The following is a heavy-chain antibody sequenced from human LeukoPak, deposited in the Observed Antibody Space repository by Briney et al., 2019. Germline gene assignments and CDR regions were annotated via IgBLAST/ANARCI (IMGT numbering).Heavy chain of an antibody. Sequence: PSETLSLTCTVSGGSISSYYWSWIRQPAGKGLEWIGRMYSTGSTNYNPSLKSRVTMSVDTSKNQFSLKLSSVTAADTAVYYCARVSMPAAFDIWGQGTMVTVSS. CDR2: MYSTGST. D-gene: IGHD2-2*01. CDR3: ARVSMPAAFDI. CDR1: GGSISSYY. J-gene: IGHJ3*02. V-gene: IGHV4-4*07.